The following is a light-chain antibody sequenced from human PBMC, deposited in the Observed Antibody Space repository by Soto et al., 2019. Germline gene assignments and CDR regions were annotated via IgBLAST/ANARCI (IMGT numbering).Light chain of an antibody. CDR3: QQYENSPRT. CDR2: GAS. J-gene: IGKJ1*01. Sequence: EIVLTQSPGTLSLSPGERATLSCRASQSVSSNYLAWYQQKPGQAPRLLIYGASSRATGIPDRFSGSGSGTDFTLTISRLESEDFAVYYCQQYENSPRTFGQGTKVEVK. V-gene: IGKV3-20*01. CDR1: QSVSSNY.